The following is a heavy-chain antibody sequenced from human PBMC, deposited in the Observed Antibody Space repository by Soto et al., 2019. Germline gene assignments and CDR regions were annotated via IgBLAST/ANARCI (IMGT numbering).Heavy chain of an antibody. CDR3: ASQKRVLWFGEEDYYYYGMDV. CDR2: INHSGST. V-gene: IGHV4-34*01. J-gene: IGHJ6*02. CDR1: CGSFRGYY. D-gene: IGHD3-10*01. Sequence: PSGTPSLTRAVYCGSFRGYYWGWVRPPPGKGVGGIGEINHSGSTNYNPSLKSRVTISVDTSKNQFSLKLSSVTAADTAVYYCASQKRVLWFGEEDYYYYGMDVWGQGTTVTVSS.